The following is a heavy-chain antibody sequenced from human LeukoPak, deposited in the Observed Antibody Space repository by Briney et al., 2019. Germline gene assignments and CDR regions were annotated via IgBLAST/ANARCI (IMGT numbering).Heavy chain of an antibody. Sequence: SETLSLTCTVSGGSISSSNYYWGWIRQPPGKGLEWIGSIYYSGSTYYNPSLKSRVTISVDTSKNQFSLKLSSVTAADTAVYYCARNTRFLEWPYFDYWGQGTLVTVSS. CDR1: GGSISSSNYY. CDR2: IYYSGST. V-gene: IGHV4-39*01. CDR3: ARNTRFLEWPYFDY. D-gene: IGHD3-3*01. J-gene: IGHJ4*02.